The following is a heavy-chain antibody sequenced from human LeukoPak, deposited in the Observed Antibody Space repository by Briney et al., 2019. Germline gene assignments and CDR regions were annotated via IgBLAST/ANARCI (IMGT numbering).Heavy chain of an antibody. CDR1: GFTFSSYA. CDR3: ARDANYYDSSGYLD. J-gene: IGHJ4*02. Sequence: PGRSLRLSCAASGFTFSSYAMHWVRQAPGKGLEWVAVISYDGSNKYYADSVKGRFTISSDNSKNTLYLQMNSLRAEDTAVHYCARDANYYDSSGYLDWGQGTLVTVSS. CDR2: ISYDGSNK. D-gene: IGHD3-22*01. V-gene: IGHV3-30-3*01.